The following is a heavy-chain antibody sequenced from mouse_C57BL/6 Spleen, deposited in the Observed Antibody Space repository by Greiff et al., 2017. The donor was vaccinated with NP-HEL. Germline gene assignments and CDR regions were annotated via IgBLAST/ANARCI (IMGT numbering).Heavy chain of an antibody. D-gene: IGHD1-1*01. CDR1: GYTFTSYG. CDR2: IYPRSGNT. V-gene: IGHV1-81*01. J-gene: IGHJ3*01. CDR3: ARGDYGSSFAY. Sequence: QVQLQQSGAELARPGASVKLSCKASGYTFTSYGISWVKQRPGQGLEWIGEIYPRSGNTYYNEKFKGKATLTADKSSSTAYMELRSLTSEDSAVYFCARGDYGSSFAYWGQGTLVTVSA.